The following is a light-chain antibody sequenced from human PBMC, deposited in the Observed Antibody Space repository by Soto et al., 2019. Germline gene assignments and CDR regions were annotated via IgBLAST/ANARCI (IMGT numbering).Light chain of an antibody. V-gene: IGKV3-15*01. CDR3: QQYNDWPPFT. Sequence: EILMTQSPATLSVSPGERATLSCRASQSVNSNLAWYQQKPGQAPRLLMYGVSTRAPSIPARLSGSGSGTEFTLIISSLQSEDRAVYYCQQYNDWPPFTFGEGPKREIK. CDR1: QSVNSN. J-gene: IGKJ2*01. CDR2: GVS.